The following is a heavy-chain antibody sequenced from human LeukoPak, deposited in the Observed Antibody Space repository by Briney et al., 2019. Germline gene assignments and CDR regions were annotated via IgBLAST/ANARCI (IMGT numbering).Heavy chain of an antibody. CDR2: IWYDGSNK. CDR1: GFTFSSYG. Sequence: PGGSLRLSCAASGFTFSSYGMHWVRQAPGKGLEWVAVIWYDGSNKYYADSVKGRSTISRDNSKNTLYLQMNSLRAEDTAVYYCARDIREIVVSGAFDIWGQGTVVTVSS. V-gene: IGHV3-33*08. D-gene: IGHD3-22*01. J-gene: IGHJ3*02. CDR3: ARDIREIVVSGAFDI.